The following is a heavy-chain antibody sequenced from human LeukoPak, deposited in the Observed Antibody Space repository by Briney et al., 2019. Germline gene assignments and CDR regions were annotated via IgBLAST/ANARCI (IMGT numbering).Heavy chain of an antibody. CDR2: ISAYNGNT. Sequence: ASVKVSCKASGYTFTSYGISWVRQAPGQGLEWMGWISAYNGNTNYAQKLQGRVTMTTDTSTSTAYMELRSPRSDDTAVYYCARARSSWYYFDYWGQGTLVTVSS. V-gene: IGHV1-18*01. CDR3: ARARSSWYYFDY. CDR1: GYTFTSYG. J-gene: IGHJ4*02. D-gene: IGHD6-13*01.